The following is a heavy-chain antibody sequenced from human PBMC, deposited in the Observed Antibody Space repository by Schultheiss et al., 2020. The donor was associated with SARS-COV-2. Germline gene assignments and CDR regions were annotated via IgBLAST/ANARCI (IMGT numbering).Heavy chain of an antibody. Sequence: SETLSLTCTVSGGSISSYYWSWIRQPPGKGLEWIGYIYYSGSTYYNPSLKSRVTISVDTSKNQFSLKLSSVTAADTAVYYCARYSSSFPGHNWFDPWGQGTLVTVSS. CDR2: IYYSGST. V-gene: IGHV4-59*01. CDR1: GGSISSYY. CDR3: ARYSSSFPGHNWFDP. J-gene: IGHJ5*02. D-gene: IGHD6-6*01.